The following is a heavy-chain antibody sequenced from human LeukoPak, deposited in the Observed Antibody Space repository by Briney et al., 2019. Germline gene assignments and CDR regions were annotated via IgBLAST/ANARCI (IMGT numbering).Heavy chain of an antibody. CDR3: AKDRTLVVTKYYFDY. CDR2: ISWNSGSI. J-gene: IGHJ4*02. V-gene: IGHV3-9*01. Sequence: GGSLRLSCAASGFTFDDYAMHWVRQAPGKGLEWVSGISWNSGSIGYADSVKGRFTISRDSAKNSLYLQMNSLRAEDTALYYCAKDRTLVVTKYYFDYWGQGTLVTVSS. CDR1: GFTFDDYA. D-gene: IGHD2-15*01.